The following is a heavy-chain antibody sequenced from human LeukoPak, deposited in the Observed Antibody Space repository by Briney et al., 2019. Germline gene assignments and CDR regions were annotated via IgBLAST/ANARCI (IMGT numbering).Heavy chain of an antibody. J-gene: IGHJ4*02. Sequence: GGSLRLSCAASGFTFSDYYMSWIRQAPGQGLEWVSYISSSGSTIYCTDSVKGRFTISRDNAKNSLYLQMNSLRAEDTAVYYCAKDGGLWVSAHWGDSWGRGTLVTVSS. V-gene: IGHV3-11*01. CDR3: AKDGGLWVSAHWGDS. CDR1: GFTFSDYY. D-gene: IGHD7-27*01. CDR2: ISSSGSTI.